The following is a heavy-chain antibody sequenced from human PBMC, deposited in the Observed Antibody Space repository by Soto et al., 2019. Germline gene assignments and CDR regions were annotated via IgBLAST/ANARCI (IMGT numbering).Heavy chain of an antibody. CDR3: ARDSSSSSSFDY. J-gene: IGHJ4*02. D-gene: IGHD6-6*01. V-gene: IGHV1-3*01. Sequence: SCKASGYPFTIYAIHWVRQAPGQSLEWMGWINPGNGDTKYSQIFQGRVTITWDTSARPAYMDLSSLISEDTADYYCARDSSSSSSFDYWGQGARVTVSS. CDR2: INPGNGDT. CDR1: GYPFTIYA.